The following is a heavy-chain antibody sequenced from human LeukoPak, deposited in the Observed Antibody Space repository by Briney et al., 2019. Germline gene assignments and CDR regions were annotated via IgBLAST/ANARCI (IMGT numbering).Heavy chain of an antibody. J-gene: IGHJ4*02. V-gene: IGHV3-30*03. Sequence: PGGSLRLSCAASGFTFSSYGMDWVRQAPGKGLEWVAVISYDGSNKYYADSVKGRFTISRDNSKNTLYLQMNSLRAEDTAVYYCATSAGSSGWEAFDSWGQGALVTVSS. D-gene: IGHD6-19*01. CDR2: ISYDGSNK. CDR1: GFTFSSYG. CDR3: ATSAGSSGWEAFDS.